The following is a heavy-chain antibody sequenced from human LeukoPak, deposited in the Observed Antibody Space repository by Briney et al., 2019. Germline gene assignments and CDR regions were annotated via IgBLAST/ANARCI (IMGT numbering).Heavy chain of an antibody. V-gene: IGHV3-66*02. CDR3: ARDFHELNWFDP. J-gene: IGHJ5*02. Sequence: SGGSLRLSCAASGFTVSSNYMSWVRQAPGKGLEWVSVIYSGGSTYYADSVKGRFTIPRDNSKNTLYLQMNSLRAEDTAVYYCARDFHELNWFDPWGQGTLVTVSS. CDR2: IYSGGST. CDR1: GFTVSSNY. D-gene: IGHD3-3*01.